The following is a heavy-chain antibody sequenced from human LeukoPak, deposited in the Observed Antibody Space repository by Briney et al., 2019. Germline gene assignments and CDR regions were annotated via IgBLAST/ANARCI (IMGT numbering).Heavy chain of an antibody. V-gene: IGHV5-51*01. Sequence: GESLKISCKGSGYSFTSYWIGWVRQMPGKGLERMGIIYPGDSDTRYSPSFQGQVTISADKSISTAYLQWSSLKASDTAMYYCARHPQAYCGGDCYGDFDYWGQGTLVTVSS. CDR3: ARHPQAYCGGDCYGDFDY. D-gene: IGHD2-21*02. J-gene: IGHJ4*02. CDR1: GYSFTSYW. CDR2: IYPGDSDT.